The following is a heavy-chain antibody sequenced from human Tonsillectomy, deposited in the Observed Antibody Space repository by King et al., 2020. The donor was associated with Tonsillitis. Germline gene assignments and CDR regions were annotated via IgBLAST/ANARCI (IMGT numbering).Heavy chain of an antibody. D-gene: IGHD1-26*01. J-gene: IGHJ5*01. Sequence: VQLVESGGGLVQPGRSLRLSCAASGFTFDDYAMHWVRQAPGKGLEWVSSISWNSDTIGYADSVEGRVTISRDNAKNSLYLQMNSLRAEDTAFYYCAKDMRLQVGSTWYDCWGQGTLVTVSS. V-gene: IGHV3-9*01. CDR1: GFTFDDYA. CDR2: ISWNSDTI. CDR3: AKDMRLQVGSTWYDC.